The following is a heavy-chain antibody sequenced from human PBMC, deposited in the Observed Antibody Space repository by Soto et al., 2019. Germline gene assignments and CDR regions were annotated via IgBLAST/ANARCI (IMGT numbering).Heavy chain of an antibody. CDR2: ISWNSGSI. D-gene: IGHD3-3*01. CDR3: AKTRFLEWLLGAFDI. Sequence: GGALRLSCSASGFTFDGYALHWGPAGPRKGLEWVSGISWNSGSIGYADSVKGRFTISRDNAKNSLYLQMNSLRAEDTALYYCAKTRFLEWLLGAFDIWGQGTMVTVSS. CDR1: GFTFDGYA. V-gene: IGHV3-9*01. J-gene: IGHJ3*02.